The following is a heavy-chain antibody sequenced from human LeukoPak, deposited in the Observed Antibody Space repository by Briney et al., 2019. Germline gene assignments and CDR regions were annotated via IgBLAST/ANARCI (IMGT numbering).Heavy chain of an antibody. CDR2: ISGSGGST. D-gene: IGHD5-12*01. Sequence: PGGSLRLSCAASGFSFSNYAMSWVRQAPGKGLEWVSGISGSGGSTYYADSVKGRLTISRDNSRNTLYLQMNSLRAEDTAVYYCAKDGYSGYGPVGAFDIWGQGTMVTVSS. CDR3: AKDGYSGYGPVGAFDI. V-gene: IGHV3-23*01. J-gene: IGHJ3*02. CDR1: GFSFSNYA.